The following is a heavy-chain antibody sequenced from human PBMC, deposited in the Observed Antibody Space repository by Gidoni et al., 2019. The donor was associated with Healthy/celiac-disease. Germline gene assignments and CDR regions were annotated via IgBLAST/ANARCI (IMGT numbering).Heavy chain of an antibody. Sequence: QVQLQQWGAGLLKPSETLSLTCAVYGGSFSGYYWSWIRQPPGKGLEWIGEINHSGSTNYNPSLKSRVTISVDTSKNQFSLKLSSVTAADTAVYYCARGPATILWVTPYFDYWGQGTLVTVSS. V-gene: IGHV4-34*01. CDR1: GGSFSGYY. J-gene: IGHJ4*02. CDR3: ARGPATILWVTPYFDY. D-gene: IGHD3-10*01. CDR2: INHSGST.